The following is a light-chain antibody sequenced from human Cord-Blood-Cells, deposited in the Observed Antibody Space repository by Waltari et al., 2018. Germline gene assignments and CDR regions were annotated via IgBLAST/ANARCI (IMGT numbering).Light chain of an antibody. CDR2: GAS. J-gene: IGKJ5*01. Sequence: EIVMTQSPATLSVSPGERATLSCRASQSVRSNLAWYQQKPGQAPSLPIYGASTRATGIAARFSGSGSGTEFTLTISSLQSEDFAVYYCQQYNNWPITFGQGTRLEIK. CDR1: QSVRSN. V-gene: IGKV3-15*01. CDR3: QQYNNWPIT.